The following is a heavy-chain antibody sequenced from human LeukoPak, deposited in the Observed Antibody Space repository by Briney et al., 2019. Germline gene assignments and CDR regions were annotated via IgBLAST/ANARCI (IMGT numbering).Heavy chain of an antibody. V-gene: IGHV4-59*08. CDR2: THHSGTT. J-gene: IGHJ3*02. CDR1: GVSIGGYY. D-gene: IGHD6-25*01. CDR3: ARHSADRAFDI. Sequence: SETLSLTCTVSGVSIGGYYWSWLRQPPGKGLEWLGYTHHSGTTNYNPSVGSRLTTSVDTSRKQVSLKLSSVTAADKAVYYCARHSADRAFDIWGQGTMVTVSS.